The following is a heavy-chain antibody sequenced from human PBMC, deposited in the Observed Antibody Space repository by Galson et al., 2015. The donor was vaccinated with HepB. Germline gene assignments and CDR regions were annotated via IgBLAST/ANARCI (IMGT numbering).Heavy chain of an antibody. Sequence: SLRLSCAASGFTFSNAWMSWVRQAPGKGLEWVGRIKSKTDGGTTDYAAPVKGRFTISRDDSKNTLYLQMNSLKTEDTAVYYCTTLDNCSGGSCYFTQIYYYGMDVWGQGTTVTVSS. V-gene: IGHV3-15*01. CDR1: GFTFSNAW. J-gene: IGHJ6*02. CDR3: TTLDNCSGGSCYFTQIYYYGMDV. CDR2: IKSKTDGGTT. D-gene: IGHD2-15*01.